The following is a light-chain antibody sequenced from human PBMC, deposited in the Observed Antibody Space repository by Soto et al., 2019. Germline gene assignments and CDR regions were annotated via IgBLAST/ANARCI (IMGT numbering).Light chain of an antibody. J-gene: IGLJ1*01. CDR3: AAWDDSLNGHV. CDR2: TTN. Sequence: SALTQPPSAYGASGQRGAVSFSGKSSNIGTSSVHWFQQLPGTAPKLLISTTNQRPSGVPERFSGSKSGTSASLAISGLQSEDEADYYCAAWDDSLNGHVFGTGTKVTVL. V-gene: IGLV1-44*01. CDR1: SSNIGTSS.